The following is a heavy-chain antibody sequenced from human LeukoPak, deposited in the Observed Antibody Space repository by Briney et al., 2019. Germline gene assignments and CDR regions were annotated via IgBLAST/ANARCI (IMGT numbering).Heavy chain of an antibody. CDR2: IIPIFGTA. D-gene: IGHD5-18*01. CDR1: GGTFSSYA. V-gene: IGHV1-69*05. Sequence: GASVKVSCKASGGTFSSYAISWVRQAPGQGLEWMGGIIPIFGTANYAQKFQGRVTITTDESTSTAYMELSSLRSEDTAVYYCARGAFEYSYGDYYYYTDVWGKGTTVTVSS. J-gene: IGHJ6*03. CDR3: ARGAFEYSYGDYYYYTDV.